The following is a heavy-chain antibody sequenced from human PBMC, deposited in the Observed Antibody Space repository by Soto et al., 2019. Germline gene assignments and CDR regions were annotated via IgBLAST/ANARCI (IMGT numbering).Heavy chain of an antibody. D-gene: IGHD3-10*01. CDR1: GFTFGSRA. Sequence: GSLRLSCVASGFTFGSRAMSWVRQAPGEGLEWVSTITDTGGDSKSADSVRGRFAISGDNSRNTLYLQMSSLRAEDSAVYYCASGSKDSYPGSRIFDFWGRGTLVTVSS. V-gene: IGHV3-23*01. CDR3: ASGSKDSYPGSRIFDF. J-gene: IGHJ4*01. CDR2: ITDTGGDS.